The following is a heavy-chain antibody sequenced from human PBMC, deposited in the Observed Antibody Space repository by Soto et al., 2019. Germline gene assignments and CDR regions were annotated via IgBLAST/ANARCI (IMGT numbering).Heavy chain of an antibody. V-gene: IGHV4-34*01. Sequence: QVQLQQWGAGLLKPSETLSLTCAVYGGSFSGYYWSWIRQPPGKGLEWIGEINHSGSTNYNPSLKSRVTISVDTSKNQFSLTLSSVTAADTAVYYCAVDYYYYYMDVWGKGTTVTVSS. J-gene: IGHJ6*03. CDR3: AVDYYYYYMDV. CDR1: GGSFSGYY. CDR2: INHSGST.